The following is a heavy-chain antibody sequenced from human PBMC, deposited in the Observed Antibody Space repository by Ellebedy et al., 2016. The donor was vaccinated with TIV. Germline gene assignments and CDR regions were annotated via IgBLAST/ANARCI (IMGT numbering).Heavy chain of an antibody. CDR3: AKDFVVVPAGTFDY. Sequence: GGSLRLXXAASGFTFSSYGMHWVRQAPGKGLEWVAVISYDGSNKYYADSVKGRFTISRDNSKNTLYLQMNSLRAEDTAVYYCAKDFVVVPAGTFDYWGQGTLVTVSS. V-gene: IGHV3-30*18. CDR2: ISYDGSNK. CDR1: GFTFSSYG. D-gene: IGHD2-2*01. J-gene: IGHJ4*02.